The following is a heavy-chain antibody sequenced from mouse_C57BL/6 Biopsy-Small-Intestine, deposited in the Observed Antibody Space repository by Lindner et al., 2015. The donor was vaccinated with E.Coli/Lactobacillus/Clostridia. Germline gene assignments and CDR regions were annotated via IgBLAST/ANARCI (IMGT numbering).Heavy chain of an antibody. CDR1: GYTFTSYW. CDR3: ARYDYGFDY. V-gene: IGHV1-50*01. Sequence: VQLQESGAELVKPGASVKLSCKASGYTFTSYWMQWVKQRPGQGLEWIGEIDPSDSYTNYNQKFKGKATLTVDTSSSTAYMQLSSLTSEDSAVYFCARYDYGFDYWGQGTTLTVSS. D-gene: IGHD2-4*01. CDR2: IDPSDSYT. J-gene: IGHJ2*01.